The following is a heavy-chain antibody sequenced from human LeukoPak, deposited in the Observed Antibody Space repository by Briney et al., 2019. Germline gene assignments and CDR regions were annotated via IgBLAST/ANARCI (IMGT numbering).Heavy chain of an antibody. Sequence: GGSLRLSCAASGFTFSSYWMSWVRQAPGKGLEWVANIKEDGSGIYYVDSVEGRFTISRDNAKKSLYLQMNSLRAEDTAVYYCASSRGGVEFDAFDIWGQGTMVTVSS. D-gene: IGHD3-10*01. J-gene: IGHJ3*02. V-gene: IGHV3-7*03. CDR1: GFTFSSYW. CDR3: ASSRGGVEFDAFDI. CDR2: IKEDGSGI.